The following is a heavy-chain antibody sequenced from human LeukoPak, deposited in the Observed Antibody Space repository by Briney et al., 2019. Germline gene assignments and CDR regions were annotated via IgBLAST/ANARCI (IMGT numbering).Heavy chain of an antibody. Sequence: SETLSLTCIVSGGSISSSSYYWSWIRQPPGKGLEWIGEINHSGSTNYNPSLKSRVTISVDTSKNQFSLKLSSVTAADTAVYYCARKYYDSSVRYWGQGTLVTVSS. CDR1: GGSISSSSYY. V-gene: IGHV4-39*07. J-gene: IGHJ4*02. CDR2: INHSGST. D-gene: IGHD3-22*01. CDR3: ARKYYDSSVRY.